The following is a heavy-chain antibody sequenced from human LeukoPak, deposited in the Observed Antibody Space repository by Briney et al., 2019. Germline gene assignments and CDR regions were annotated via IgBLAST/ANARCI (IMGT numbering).Heavy chain of an antibody. CDR1: GFTFSDYY. Sequence: KPGGSLRLSCAASGFTFSDYYMSWIRQAPGKGLEWVSYISSSGSTIYYADSVKGRFTISRDNAKNSLYLQMNSLRAEDTAVYYCAKDLNVAAAGYYFDYWGQGTLVTVSS. D-gene: IGHD6-13*01. V-gene: IGHV3-11*04. J-gene: IGHJ4*02. CDR3: AKDLNVAAAGYYFDY. CDR2: ISSSGSTI.